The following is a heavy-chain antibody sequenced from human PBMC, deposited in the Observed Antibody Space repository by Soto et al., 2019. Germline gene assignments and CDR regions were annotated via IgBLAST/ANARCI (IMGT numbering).Heavy chain of an antibody. CDR1: GGSISSGDYY. D-gene: IGHD3-16*01. V-gene: IGHV4-30-4*01. Sequence: QVQLQESGPGLVKPSQTLSLTCTVSGGSISSGDYYWSWIRQPPGKGLEWIGYIFYSGSTYYNPSLKSRVTISVDTSKNQFPLQLSSVTAADTAVYYCATYPTFGGGISFDFWGQGTLVTVSS. CDR3: ATYPTFGGGISFDF. J-gene: IGHJ4*02. CDR2: IFYSGST.